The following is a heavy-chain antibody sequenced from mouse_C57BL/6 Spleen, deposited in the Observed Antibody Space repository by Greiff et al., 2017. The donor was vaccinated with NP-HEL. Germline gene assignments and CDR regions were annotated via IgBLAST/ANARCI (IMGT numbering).Heavy chain of an antibody. CDR3: ARSHYGSAWFAY. J-gene: IGHJ3*01. V-gene: IGHV7-3*01. CDR1: GFTFTDYY. Sequence: EVQVVESGGGLVQPGGSLSLSCAASGFTFTDYYMSWVRQPPGKALEWLGFIRNKANGYTTEYSASVKGRFTISRDNSQSILYLQMNSLRAEDSATYYCARSHYGSAWFAYWGQGTLVTVSA. CDR2: IRNKANGYTT. D-gene: IGHD1-1*01.